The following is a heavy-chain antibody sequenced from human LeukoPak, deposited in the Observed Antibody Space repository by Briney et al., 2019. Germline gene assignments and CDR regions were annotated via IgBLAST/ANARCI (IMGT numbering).Heavy chain of an antibody. D-gene: IGHD3-22*01. CDR3: AKENSPMIVVVIFDY. V-gene: IGHV3-21*04. J-gene: IGHJ4*02. Sequence: GGSLRLSCAASGFTFSSYSMNWVRQAPGKGLEWVSSISSSSSYIYYADSVKGRFTISRDNSKNTLYLQMNSLRAEDTAVYYCAKENSPMIVVVIFDYWGQGTLVTVSS. CDR2: ISSSSSYI. CDR1: GFTFSSYS.